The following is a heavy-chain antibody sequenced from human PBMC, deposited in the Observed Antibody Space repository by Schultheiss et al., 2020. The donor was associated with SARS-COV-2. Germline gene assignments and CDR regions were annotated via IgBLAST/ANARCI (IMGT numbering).Heavy chain of an antibody. V-gene: IGHV3-48*03. CDR3: ARDSVWYSSSSEAFDI. CDR1: EFDLSAYE. Sequence: GGSLRLSCVASEFDLSAYEMNWVRQAPGKGLEWISYISNTGSTKNYADSVKGRFTISRDNAKNSLYLQMNSLRAEDTAVYYCARDSVWYSSSSEAFDIWGQGTMVNVSS. D-gene: IGHD6-6*01. CDR2: ISNTGSTK. J-gene: IGHJ3*02.